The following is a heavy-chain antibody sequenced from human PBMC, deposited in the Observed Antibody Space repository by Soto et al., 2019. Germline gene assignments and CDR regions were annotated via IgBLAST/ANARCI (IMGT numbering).Heavy chain of an antibody. CDR3: ARDSAYSDYFDY. V-gene: IGHV3-21*01. D-gene: IGHD2-15*01. J-gene: IGHJ4*02. Sequence: GGSLRLSCAASGFTFSSYSMNWVRQAPGKGLEWASSISSSSSYIYYTDSVKGRFTISRDNAKNSLYLQMNSLRAEDTAVYYCARDSAYSDYFDYWGQGTLVTVSS. CDR2: ISSSSSYI. CDR1: GFTFSSYS.